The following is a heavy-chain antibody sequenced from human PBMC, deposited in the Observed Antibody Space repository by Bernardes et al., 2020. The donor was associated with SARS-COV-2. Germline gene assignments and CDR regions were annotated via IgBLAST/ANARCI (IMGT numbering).Heavy chain of an antibody. CDR3: ANSPYYYGSGSYYNLPFDY. V-gene: IGHV1-69*13. J-gene: IGHJ4*02. CDR2: IIPIFGTA. Sequence: SVKVSCKASGGTFSSYAISWVRQAPGQGLEWMGGIIPIFGTANYAQKFQGRVTITADESTSTAYMELSSLRSEDTAVYYCANSPYYYGSGSYYNLPFDYWGQGTLVTVSS. CDR1: GGTFSSYA. D-gene: IGHD3-10*01.